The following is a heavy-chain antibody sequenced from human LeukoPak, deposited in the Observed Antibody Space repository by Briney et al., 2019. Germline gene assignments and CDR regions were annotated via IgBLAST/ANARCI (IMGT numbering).Heavy chain of an antibody. CDR1: GFIVSSRY. J-gene: IGHJ6*02. CDR2: IYSGVGT. V-gene: IGHV3-53*01. CDR3: VRAENGMDV. Sequence: GGSLRLSCAASGFIVSSRYTSWVRQAPGKGLEWVSAIYSGVGTNYADSVKGRFTISRDNSRNTLYLQMNSLRAEDTAVYYCVRAENGMDVWGRGTAVTVS.